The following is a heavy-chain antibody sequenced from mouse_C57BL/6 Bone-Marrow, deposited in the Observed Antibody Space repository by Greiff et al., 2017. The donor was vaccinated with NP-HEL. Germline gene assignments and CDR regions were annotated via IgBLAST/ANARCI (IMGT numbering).Heavy chain of an antibody. CDR2: INPSSGYT. D-gene: IGHD2-1*01. CDR1: GYTFTSYT. J-gene: IGHJ2*01. Sequence: VMLVESGAELARPGASVKMSCKASGYTFTSYTMHWVKQRPGQGLEWIGYINPSSGYTKYNQKFKDKATLTADKSSSTAYMQLCSLTSEDSAVYYCARRLHGNFDYWGQGTTLTVSS. CDR3: ARRLHGNFDY. V-gene: IGHV1-4*01.